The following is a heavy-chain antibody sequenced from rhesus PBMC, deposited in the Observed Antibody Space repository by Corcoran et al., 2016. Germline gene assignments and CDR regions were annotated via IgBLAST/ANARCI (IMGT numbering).Heavy chain of an antibody. Sequence: QVQLQESGPGVVKPSETLSLTCAVSGGSISDSYRWSWIRQPPGKVLEWIGYIYGSSTSTNYNPSLKRRVTISKDTSKNQFSLKLSSVTAADTAVYYCARDPRGAAALFWGQGVLVTVSS. D-gene: IGHD6-25*01. V-gene: IGHV4S10*01. CDR2: IYGSSTST. J-gene: IGHJ4*01. CDR3: ARDPRGAAALF. CDR1: GGSISDSYR.